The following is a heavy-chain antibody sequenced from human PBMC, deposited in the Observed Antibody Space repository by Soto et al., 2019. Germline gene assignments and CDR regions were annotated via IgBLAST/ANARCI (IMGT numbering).Heavy chain of an antibody. CDR1: GYTFTSYY. V-gene: IGHV1-46*01. CDR2: INPSGGST. D-gene: IGHD5-18*01. Sequence: ASVKVSCKASGYTFTSYYMHWVRQAPGQGLEWMGIINPSGGSTSYAQKFQGRVTMTRDTSTSTVYMELSSLRSEDTAVYYCARDSHTAMFSYYGMDVSGQGTTVTVSS. CDR3: ARDSHTAMFSYYGMDV. J-gene: IGHJ6*02.